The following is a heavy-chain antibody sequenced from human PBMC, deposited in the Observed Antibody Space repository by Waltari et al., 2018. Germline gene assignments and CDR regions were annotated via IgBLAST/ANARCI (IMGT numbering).Heavy chain of an antibody. CDR1: GGTFSSYA. D-gene: IGHD1-26*01. V-gene: IGHV1-69*10. Sequence: QVQLVQSGAEVKKPGSSVKVSCKASGGTFSSYAISWVRQAPGQGLEWMGGIIPSLGIANYAQKFQGRVTITADKSTSTAYMELSSLRSEDTAVYYCARLLGSYSPFDYWGQGTLVTVSS. J-gene: IGHJ4*02. CDR3: ARLLGSYSPFDY. CDR2: IIPSLGIA.